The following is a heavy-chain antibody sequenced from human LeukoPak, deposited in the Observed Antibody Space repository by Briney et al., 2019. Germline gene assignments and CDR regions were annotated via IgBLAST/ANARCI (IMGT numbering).Heavy chain of an antibody. J-gene: IGHJ4*02. D-gene: IGHD3-3*01. V-gene: IGHV4-59*01. CDR3: ARAYYDFWSGYYDY. Sequence: SETLSLTCTVSGGSISSYYWSWIRQPPGKGLEWIGYIYYSGGTNYNPSLKSRVTISVDTSKNQFSLKLSSVTAADTAVYYCARAYYDFWSGYYDYWGQGTLVTVSS. CDR2: IYYSGGT. CDR1: GGSISSYY.